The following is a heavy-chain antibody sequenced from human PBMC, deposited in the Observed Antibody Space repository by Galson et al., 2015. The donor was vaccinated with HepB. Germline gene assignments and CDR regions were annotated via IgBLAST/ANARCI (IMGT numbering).Heavy chain of an antibody. J-gene: IGHJ6*02. CDR2: INPSGGST. CDR1: GYTFTSYY. V-gene: IGHV1-46*04. Sequence: SVKVSCKASGYTFTSYYMHWVRQAPGQGLEWMGIINPSGGSTSYAQKLQGRVTMTRDTSTSTVYMELSSLRSEDTAVYYCARTPPTAAYYYGMDVWGQGTTVTVSS. CDR3: ARTPPTAAYYYGMDV. D-gene: IGHD2-21*02.